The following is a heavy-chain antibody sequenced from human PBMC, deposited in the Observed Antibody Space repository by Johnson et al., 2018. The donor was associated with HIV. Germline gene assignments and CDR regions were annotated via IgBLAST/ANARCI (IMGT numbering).Heavy chain of an antibody. CDR1: GFTFDDYG. Sequence: VQLVESGGVVVQPGGSLRLSCAASGFTFDDYGMSWVRQVTGKGLEWVSGINWNGGSTGYADSVKGRFTISRDNAKNSLYLQMNSLRAEDTALYYCARSGWYLSYAFDIWGQGTMVTVSS. CDR3: ARSGWYLSYAFDI. V-gene: IGHV3-20*04. J-gene: IGHJ3*02. D-gene: IGHD6-19*01. CDR2: INWNGGST.